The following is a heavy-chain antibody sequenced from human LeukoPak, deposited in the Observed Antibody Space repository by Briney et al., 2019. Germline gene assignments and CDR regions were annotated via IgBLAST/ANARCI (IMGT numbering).Heavy chain of an antibody. CDR2: ISTSGNT. J-gene: IGHJ4*02. CDR3: ARHHGASLDY. Sequence: SETLSLTCTVSGASISSGYWSWIRQPPGMGLDYIGYISTSGNTNYNPSLKSRATMSVDTSKNQFALRLTSVTAADTAVYYCARHHGASLDYWGQGTLVTVSS. V-gene: IGHV4-4*09. CDR1: GASISSGY. D-gene: IGHD3-16*01.